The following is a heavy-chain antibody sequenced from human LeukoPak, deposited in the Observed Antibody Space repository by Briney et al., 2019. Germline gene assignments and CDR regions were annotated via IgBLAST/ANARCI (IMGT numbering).Heavy chain of an antibody. J-gene: IGHJ5*01. D-gene: IGHD2-21*01. CDR2: MYRTGST. Sequence: SQTLSLTRTVFGGSIITYYGSWIRQPPGKGLEWIGYMYRTGSTNYNPSLKSRVTITPDTSKNQFSLRLTSVTAADTAVYYCAREETDCWYNRFDCWGQGTLVTVSS. CDR1: GGSIITYY. V-gene: IGHV4-59*01. CDR3: AREETDCWYNRFDC.